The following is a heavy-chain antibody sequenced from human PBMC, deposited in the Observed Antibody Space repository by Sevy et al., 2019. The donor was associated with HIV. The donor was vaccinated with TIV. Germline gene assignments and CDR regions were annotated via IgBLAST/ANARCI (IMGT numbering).Heavy chain of an antibody. CDR3: ARRGGSEPLDC. CDR1: GGSISSSSYY. J-gene: IGHJ4*02. D-gene: IGHD1-26*01. Sequence: SETLSLTCTVSGGSISSSSYYWGWIRQPPGKGVEWFGSIYYSGSTYYNPSLKSRVTISVDTSKNQFSLKLSSVTATDTAVYYCARRGGSEPLDCWGQGTLVTVSS. CDR2: IYYSGST. V-gene: IGHV4-39*01.